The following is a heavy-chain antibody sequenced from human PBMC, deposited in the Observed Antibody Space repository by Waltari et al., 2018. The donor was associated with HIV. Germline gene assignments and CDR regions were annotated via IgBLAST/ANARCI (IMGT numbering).Heavy chain of an antibody. CDR1: GYTFTSNG. Sequence: QVQLVQSGAEVKKPGASLKVSCKASGYTFTSNGLNWVRQAPGQGLEWMGWISPFNGNTNSAQNRQSRVIMTTDTSPTTAYMELRSLRSDDTAVYYCTRGGKRTAYQEFDYWGQGTPVTVSS. CDR3: TRGGKRTAYQEFDY. CDR2: ISPFNGNT. V-gene: IGHV1-18*01. J-gene: IGHJ4*02. D-gene: IGHD2-21*01.